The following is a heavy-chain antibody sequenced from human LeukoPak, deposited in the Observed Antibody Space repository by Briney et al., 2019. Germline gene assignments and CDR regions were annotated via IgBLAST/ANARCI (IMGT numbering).Heavy chain of an antibody. CDR3: AGDYYGSGSPGY. D-gene: IGHD3-10*01. J-gene: IGHJ4*02. CDR2: IYYSGST. V-gene: IGHV4-39*01. Sequence: NASETLSLTCTVSGGSISSSSYYWGWIRQPPGKGLEWIGSIYYSGSTYYNPSLKSRVTISVDTSKNQFSLKLSSVTAADTAVYYCAGDYYGSGSPGYWGQGTLVTVSS. CDR1: GGSISSSSYY.